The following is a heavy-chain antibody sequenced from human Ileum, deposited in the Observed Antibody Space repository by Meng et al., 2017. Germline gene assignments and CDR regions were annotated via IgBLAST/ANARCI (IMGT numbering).Heavy chain of an antibody. CDR2: IYHSGVT. D-gene: IGHD3-22*01. J-gene: IGHJ5*02. Sequence: QGQRQDSGPGLVKPSQTLSLTCTVSGGSISGGHYFWSWIRQHPEKGLEWIGYIYHSGVTYYSPSLKSRLTISVDTSKNQFSLKLSSVTAADTAIYYCAKGVVTYYDSSTLTWFDPWGQGALVTVSS. CDR1: GGSISGGHYF. V-gene: IGHV4-31*03. CDR3: AKGVVTYYDSSTLTWFDP.